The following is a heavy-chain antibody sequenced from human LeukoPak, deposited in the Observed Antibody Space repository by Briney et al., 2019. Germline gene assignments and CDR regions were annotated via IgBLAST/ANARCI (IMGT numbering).Heavy chain of an antibody. V-gene: IGHV3-23*01. CDR1: GFIFTNYV. CDR3: AKDITIFGFFDY. D-gene: IGHD3-3*01. CDR2: ISRGGDGT. J-gene: IGHJ4*02. Sequence: PGGSLRLSCAASGFIFTNYVMHWVRQAPGKAPEWVSGISRGGDGTYYADSVKGRFTISRDNSKNTLYLQMNSLRAEDTAVYYCAKDITIFGFFDYWGQGTLVTVSS.